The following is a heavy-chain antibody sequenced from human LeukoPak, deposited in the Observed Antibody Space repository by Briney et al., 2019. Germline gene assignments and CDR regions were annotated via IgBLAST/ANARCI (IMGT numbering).Heavy chain of an antibody. Sequence: GGSLRLSCAASGFTFSSYSMNWVRQAPGKGLEWVSSISSSSSYIYYADPVKGRFTISRDNAKNSLYLQMNSLRAEDTAVYYCARDPGSGWYDYWGQGTLVTVSS. CDR2: ISSSSSYI. CDR1: GFTFSSYS. V-gene: IGHV3-21*01. J-gene: IGHJ4*02. CDR3: ARDPGSGWYDY. D-gene: IGHD6-19*01.